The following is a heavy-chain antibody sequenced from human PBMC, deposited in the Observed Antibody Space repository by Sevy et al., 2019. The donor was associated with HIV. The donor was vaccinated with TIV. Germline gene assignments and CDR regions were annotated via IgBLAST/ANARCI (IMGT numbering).Heavy chain of an antibody. CDR2: IYDSGRT. D-gene: IGHD3-22*01. V-gene: IGHV4-59*01. CDR3: ARSLNHYDSSGYQMGFDY. J-gene: IGHJ4*02. Sequence: WETLSLTCTVSGGSFSGYYWSWVRQPPGKGLEWIGYIYDSGRTNYNPSLKRRVTISVDTSKKQFSLKLNSVTAADTAVYYCARSLNHYDSSGYQMGFDYWGQGTLVTVSS. CDR1: GGSFSGYY.